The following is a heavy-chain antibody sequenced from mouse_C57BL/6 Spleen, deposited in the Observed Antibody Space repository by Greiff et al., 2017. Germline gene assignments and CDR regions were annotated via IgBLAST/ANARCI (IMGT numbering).Heavy chain of an antibody. CDR3: TRYGSRFAY. V-gene: IGHV1-15*01. D-gene: IGHD1-1*01. Sequence: VQLQQSGAELVRPGASVTLSCKASGYTFTDYEMHWVKQTPVHGLEWIGAIDPETGGTAYNQKFKGKARLTADKSSSTAYMELRGLTSEDSAVYYCTRYGSRFAYWGQGTLVTVSA. CDR1: GYTFTDYE. J-gene: IGHJ3*01. CDR2: IDPETGGT.